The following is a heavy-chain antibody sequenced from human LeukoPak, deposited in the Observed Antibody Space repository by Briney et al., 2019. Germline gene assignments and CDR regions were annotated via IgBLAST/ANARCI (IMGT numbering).Heavy chain of an antibody. Sequence: PSETLSLTCTVSGGSVSSGSYYWSWIRQPPGKGLEWIGYIYYSGSTNYNPSLKSRVTISVDTSKNQFSLKLSSVTAADTAVYYCARGAEMATILSQSYYYGMDVWGQGTTVTVSS. CDR3: ARGAEMATILSQSYYYGMDV. CDR2: IYYSGST. CDR1: GGSVSSGSYY. J-gene: IGHJ6*02. D-gene: IGHD5-24*01. V-gene: IGHV4-61*01.